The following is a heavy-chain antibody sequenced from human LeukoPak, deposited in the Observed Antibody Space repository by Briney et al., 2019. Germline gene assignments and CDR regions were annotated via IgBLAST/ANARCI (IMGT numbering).Heavy chain of an antibody. D-gene: IGHD6-13*01. CDR1: GGSISSYY. CDR3: ARVEVSGSSWYGGRYYFDY. V-gene: IGHV4-59*12. Sequence: SETLSLTCTVSGGSISSYYWSWIRQPPGQRLEWIGHIYYSGSTNYNPSLKSRVTISVDTSKNQFSLKLSSVTAADTAVYYCARVEVSGSSWYGGRYYFDYWGQGTLVTVSS. CDR2: IYYSGST. J-gene: IGHJ4*02.